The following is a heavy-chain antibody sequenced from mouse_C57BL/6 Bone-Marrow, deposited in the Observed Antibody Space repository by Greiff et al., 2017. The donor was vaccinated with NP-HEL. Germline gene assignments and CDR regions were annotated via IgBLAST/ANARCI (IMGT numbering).Heavy chain of an antibody. Sequence: QVQLQQPGAELVMPGASVKLSCKASGYTFTSYWMHWVKQRPGQGLEWIGEIDPSDSYTNYNQKFKGKSTLTVDKSSSTAYMQLSSLTSEDSAVYYCARRGTTVVAHWYFEVWGTGTTVTVSS. CDR2: IDPSDSYT. CDR1: GYTFTSYW. CDR3: ARRGTTVVAHWYFEV. J-gene: IGHJ1*03. V-gene: IGHV1-69*01. D-gene: IGHD1-1*01.